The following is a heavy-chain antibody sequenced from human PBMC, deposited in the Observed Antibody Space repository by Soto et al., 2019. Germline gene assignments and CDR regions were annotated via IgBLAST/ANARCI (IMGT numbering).Heavy chain of an antibody. CDR2: ISAYNGNT. V-gene: IGHV1-18*01. CDR1: GFTFTHYG. CDR3: ARAAPIVVVPAAPDY. Sequence: QVQLVQSGAEVKKPGASVKVSCKASGFTFTHYGFSWVRQAPGQGLEWMGWISAYNGNTNYTQIHQGRVTMTTDPSTSTAYMELRSLRSDDTAVYYCARAAPIVVVPAAPDYWGQGTLVTVSS. D-gene: IGHD2-21*02. J-gene: IGHJ4*02.